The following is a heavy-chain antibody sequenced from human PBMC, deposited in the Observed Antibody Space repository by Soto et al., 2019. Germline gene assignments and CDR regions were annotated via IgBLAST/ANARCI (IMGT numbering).Heavy chain of an antibody. CDR2: ISGGGDRA. V-gene: IGHV3-23*01. CDR3: AKGIHYDFWSGHYYYYMDV. Sequence: EVQLLESGEGVVQPGGSLRLSCAGSGFPFSSYAVSWVRQTPGKGLEWVSSISGGGDRAYHADSVKGRFSISRDNLKNTLYLHMNSLRPEDTAVYYCAKGIHYDFWSGHYYYYMDVWGKGTTVIVSS. D-gene: IGHD3-3*01. CDR1: GFPFSSYA. J-gene: IGHJ6*03.